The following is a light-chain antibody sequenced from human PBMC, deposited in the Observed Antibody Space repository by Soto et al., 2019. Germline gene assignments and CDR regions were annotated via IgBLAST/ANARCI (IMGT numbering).Light chain of an antibody. CDR3: SSFTSRSSLV. CDR1: NSDVGGYDF. J-gene: IGLJ2*01. Sequence: QSALTQRASVSGSPGQSITLSCTGTNSDVGGYDFVSWYQQHPGKAPKLMVYDVSNRPSGVSNRFSGSKSGNTASLTISGLQAEDEATYFCSSFTSRSSLVFGGGTKLTVL. V-gene: IGLV2-14*03. CDR2: DVS.